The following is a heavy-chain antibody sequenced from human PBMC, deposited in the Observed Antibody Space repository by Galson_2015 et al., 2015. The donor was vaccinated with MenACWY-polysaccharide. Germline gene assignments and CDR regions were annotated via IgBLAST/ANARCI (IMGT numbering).Heavy chain of an antibody. Sequence: SVKVSCKAAGYTFTRYYMHWVRQAPGQGLEWMGRINPNSGGTNYGQKFQGRVTMTRDTSISTAYMELSRLRSDDTAVYYCARDSGTYWNDFAYWGQGSLVTVSS. CDR1: GYTFTRYY. D-gene: IGHD1-26*01. CDR2: INPNSGGT. CDR3: ARDSGTYWNDFAY. J-gene: IGHJ4*02. V-gene: IGHV1-2*06.